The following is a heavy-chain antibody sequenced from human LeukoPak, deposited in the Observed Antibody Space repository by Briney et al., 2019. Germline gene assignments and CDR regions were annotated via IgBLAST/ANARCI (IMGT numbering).Heavy chain of an antibody. D-gene: IGHD3-10*01. CDR2: ISSSSSYI. V-gene: IGHV3-21*01. J-gene: IGHJ6*04. Sequence: GGSLRLSCAASGFTFSSYSMNWVRQAPGKGPEWVSSISSSSSYIYYADSVKGRFTISRDNAKNSLYLQMNSLRAEDTAVYYCARDRSYYGSGSYPLNGMDVWGKGTTVTVSS. CDR1: GFTFSSYS. CDR3: ARDRSYYGSGSYPLNGMDV.